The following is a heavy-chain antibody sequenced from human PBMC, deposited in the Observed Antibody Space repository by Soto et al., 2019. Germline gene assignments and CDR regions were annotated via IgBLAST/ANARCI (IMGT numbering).Heavy chain of an antibody. Sequence: QVHLVESGGGVVQAGESLRLSCVASGFTFDNFGMYWVRQAPGKGLEWVAVIWDDGRQNYCADAVKGRCTISRDNSKNTLHLKMNSLRVEDTAVYYCANSAGGLVELRPYGMDVWGRGTTVTVSS. CDR1: GFTFDNFG. CDR2: IWDDGRQN. J-gene: IGHJ6*02. D-gene: IGHD1-7*01. CDR3: ANSAGGLVELRPYGMDV. V-gene: IGHV3-33*04.